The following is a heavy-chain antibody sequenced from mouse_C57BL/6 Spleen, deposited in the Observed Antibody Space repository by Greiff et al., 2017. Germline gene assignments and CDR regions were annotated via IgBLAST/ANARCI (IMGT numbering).Heavy chain of an antibody. Sequence: QVQLQQSGPELVKPGASVKISCKASGYAFSSSWMNWVQQRPGKGLEWIGRIYPGDGDTTYNGKFKVKATLTAAKSSSTAYMQLSSQTSGDAAVYFCARGRYWYCYVWGTGTTVTVSS. J-gene: IGHJ1*03. CDR1: GYAFSSSW. CDR3: ARGRYWYCYV. CDR2: IYPGDGDT. V-gene: IGHV1-82*01.